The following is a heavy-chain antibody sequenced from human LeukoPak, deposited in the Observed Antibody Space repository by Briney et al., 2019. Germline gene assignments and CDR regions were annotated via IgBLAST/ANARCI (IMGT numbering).Heavy chain of an antibody. CDR2: ISSSSSYI. J-gene: IGHJ4*02. CDR3: ARGEEKATITALDS. D-gene: IGHD5-24*01. CDR1: GFTFSNYD. V-gene: IGHV3-21*01. Sequence: GGYLRLSCAASGFTFSNYDMHWVRQAPGKGLEWVSAISSSSSYIYYADSIKGRFTISRDNAENSLYLQMNSLRAVDTAVYFCARGEEKATITALDSWGQGTLVTVSS.